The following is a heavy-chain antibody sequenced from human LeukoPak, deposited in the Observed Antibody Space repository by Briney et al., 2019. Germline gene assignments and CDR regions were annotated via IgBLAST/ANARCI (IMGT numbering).Heavy chain of an antibody. J-gene: IGHJ4*02. V-gene: IGHV4-4*09. CDR1: GGSISSYY. CDR3: ARYTRFCSSTSCPGAYFDY. Sequence: SETLSLTCTVSGGSISSYYWSWIRQPPGKGLEWIGYIYTSGSTNYNPSLKSRVTISVDTSKNQFSLKLSSVTAADTAVYYCARYTRFCSSTSCPGAYFDYWGQGTLVTVSS. D-gene: IGHD2-2*01. CDR2: IYTSGST.